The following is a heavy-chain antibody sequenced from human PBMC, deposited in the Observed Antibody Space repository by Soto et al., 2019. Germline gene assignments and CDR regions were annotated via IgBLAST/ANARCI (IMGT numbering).Heavy chain of an antibody. J-gene: IGHJ4*02. CDR2: IYYAGST. V-gene: IGHV4-59*08. D-gene: IGHD5-12*01. CDR1: GGSMIGYY. Sequence: SEPLCLTCSVSGGSMIGYYWSWIRQPPGRGLEWIGFIYYAGSTKSNPSLNSRVTISVDTSKNQFSLTVTSVTAADTAVYYCARLIMATEGVDYSGEGSVGTGCS. CDR3: ARLIMATEGVDY.